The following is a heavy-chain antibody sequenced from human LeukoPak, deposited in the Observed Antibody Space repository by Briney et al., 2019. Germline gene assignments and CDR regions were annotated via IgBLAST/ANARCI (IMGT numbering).Heavy chain of an antibody. Sequence: SETLSLTCTVSGGSISSYYWSWIRQPPGKGLEWIGYIYYSGSTNYNPSLKSRVTISVDTSKNQFSLKLSSVTAADTAVYYCARGIASSGWYYWFDPWGQGTQVTVSS. D-gene: IGHD6-19*01. CDR3: ARGIASSGWYYWFDP. V-gene: IGHV4-59*01. J-gene: IGHJ5*02. CDR1: GGSISSYY. CDR2: IYYSGST.